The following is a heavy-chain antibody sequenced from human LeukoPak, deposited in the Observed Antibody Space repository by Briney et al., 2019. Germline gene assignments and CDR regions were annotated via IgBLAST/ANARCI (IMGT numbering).Heavy chain of an antibody. Sequence: ASVKVSCKASGYTFTSYDFNWVRQATGQRPEWMGWMSPNSGDTGYAQKFQDRVTMTRSTSISTAYMELSSLRSDDTAVYYCARGPPNWGYDYWGQGTLVTVSS. CDR1: GYTFTSYD. CDR2: MSPNSGDT. V-gene: IGHV1-8*01. J-gene: IGHJ4*02. D-gene: IGHD7-27*01. CDR3: ARGPPNWGYDY.